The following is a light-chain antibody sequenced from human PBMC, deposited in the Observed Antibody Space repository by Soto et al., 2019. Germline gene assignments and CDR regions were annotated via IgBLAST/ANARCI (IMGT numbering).Light chain of an antibody. J-gene: IGKJ5*01. Sequence: EIQMTQSPSSLSASVGDRVTITCQASQDINNYLNWYQQKPGKAPELLIYDASNLQTGVPTRFSGSGSGKLFTFTISILQPDDIATYLCQQYDFLVTFGQGTRLQIQ. CDR1: QDINNY. CDR2: DAS. V-gene: IGKV1-33*01. CDR3: QQYDFLVT.